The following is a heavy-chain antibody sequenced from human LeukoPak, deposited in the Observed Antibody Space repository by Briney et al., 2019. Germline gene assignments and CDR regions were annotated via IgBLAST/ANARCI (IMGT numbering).Heavy chain of an antibody. Sequence: GGSLRLSCVASGFTFSSHGMHWVRQAPGKGLEWVAVISYDGSNKYYADSVKGRFTISRDNSKNTLYLQMNSLRAEDTAVYYCAKDRLREYYFDYWGQGTLVTVSS. V-gene: IGHV3-30*18. CDR1: GFTFSSHG. CDR3: AKDRLREYYFDY. CDR2: ISYDGSNK. J-gene: IGHJ4*02. D-gene: IGHD3-10*01.